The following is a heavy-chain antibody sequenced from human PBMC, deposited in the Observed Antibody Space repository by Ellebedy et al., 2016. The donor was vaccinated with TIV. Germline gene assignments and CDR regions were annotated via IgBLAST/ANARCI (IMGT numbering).Heavy chain of an antibody. CDR3: ARASFYDVDLSGWYFDL. J-gene: IGHJ2*01. CDR2: IYTDDGT. D-gene: IGHD3-10*02. CDR1: KFTVSYNY. V-gene: IGHV3-66*01. Sequence: GESLKISCAASKFTVSYNYMNWVRQAPGKGPEWVSGIYTDDGTDYADSVKGRFTISRDNSKNTLYLQMNSLRTEDTAVYYCARASFYDVDLSGWYFDLWGRGTLITVSS.